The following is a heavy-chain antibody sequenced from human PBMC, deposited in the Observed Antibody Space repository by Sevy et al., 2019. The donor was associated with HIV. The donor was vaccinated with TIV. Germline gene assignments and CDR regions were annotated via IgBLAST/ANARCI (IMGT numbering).Heavy chain of an antibody. D-gene: IGHD3-22*01. CDR3: AIGGFYYYDSRAAFDI. Sequence: KQSQTLSLTCAISGDSVSSNSAAWNWIRQSPSRGLEWLGRTYYRSKWYNDYAVSVKSRITINPDTSKNQFSLQLNSVTPVDTFVYYCAIGGFYYYDSRAAFDIWGQGTMVTVSS. CDR2: TYYRSKWYN. V-gene: IGHV6-1*01. J-gene: IGHJ3*02. CDR1: GDSVSSNSAA.